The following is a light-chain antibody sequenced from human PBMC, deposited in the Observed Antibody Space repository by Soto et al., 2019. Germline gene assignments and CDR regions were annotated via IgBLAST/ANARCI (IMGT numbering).Light chain of an antibody. V-gene: IGKV1-33*01. CDR3: QQYDNLPLT. CDR2: DAS. J-gene: IGKJ4*01. CDR1: QDISNY. Sequence: DVQMTPYPASLSASVGDRVTITCRASQDISNYLNWYQQKPGKAPKLLIYDASNLETGVPSRFSGSGSGTDFTFTISSLQPEDIATYYCQQYDNLPLTFGGGTKVDIK.